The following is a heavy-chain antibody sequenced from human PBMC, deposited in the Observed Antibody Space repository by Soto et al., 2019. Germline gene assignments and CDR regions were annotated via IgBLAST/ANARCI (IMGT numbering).Heavy chain of an antibody. V-gene: IGHV4-39*01. CDR2: ICYSGST. CDR3: AREHYGSGRGFYYYYGMDV. Sequence: KPSETLSLTCTVSGGSISSSSSYWVWIRQPPGKGLEWIGSICYSGSTNYNPSLKSRVTISVDTSKNQFSLKLSSVTAADTAVYYCAREHYGSGRGFYYYYGMDVWGQGTTVTVSS. J-gene: IGHJ6*02. CDR1: GGSISSSSSY. D-gene: IGHD3-10*01.